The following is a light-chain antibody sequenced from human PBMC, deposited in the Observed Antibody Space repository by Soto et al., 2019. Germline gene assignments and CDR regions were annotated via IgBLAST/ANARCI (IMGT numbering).Light chain of an antibody. J-gene: IGKJ1*01. Sequence: EIGLMQSPGTLSLSPRERATLSFRASPSVSSSYLTWYQQKPGQAPRLLIYGASSMATGIPDRLSGSGSVTDFTLTISRLQPEGFAVYYCQDYGCSPWSFGKGTQVE. CDR3: QDYGCSPWS. V-gene: IGKV3-20*01. CDR2: GAS. CDR1: PSVSSSY.